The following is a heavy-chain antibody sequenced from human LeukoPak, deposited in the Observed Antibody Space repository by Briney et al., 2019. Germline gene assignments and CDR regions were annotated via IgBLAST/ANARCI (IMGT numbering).Heavy chain of an antibody. CDR2: IYSGGST. J-gene: IGHJ4*02. V-gene: IGHV3-53*01. CDR1: GFTVSSNY. Sequence: GGSLRLSCAASGFTVSSNYMSWVRQAPGKGLEWVSVIYSGGSTYYADSVKGRFTISRDNSKNTLYLQMNSLRAEDTAVYYCARFCGGDCWHLGYWGQGTLVTVSS. CDR3: ARFCGGDCWHLGY. D-gene: IGHD2-21*02.